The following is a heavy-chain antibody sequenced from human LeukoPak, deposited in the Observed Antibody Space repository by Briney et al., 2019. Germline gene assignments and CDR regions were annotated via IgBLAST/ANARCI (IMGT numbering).Heavy chain of an antibody. Sequence: PSGTLSLTCAVSGGSISSSNWWSWVRQPPGKGLEWIGEIYHSGSTNYNPSLKSRVTISVDKSKNQFSLKLSSVTAADTAVYYCARGYYYGSGRYYPGWFDPWGQGTLVTVSS. CDR3: ARGYYYGSGRYYPGWFDP. D-gene: IGHD3-10*01. CDR2: IYHSGST. V-gene: IGHV4-4*02. J-gene: IGHJ5*02. CDR1: GGSISSSNW.